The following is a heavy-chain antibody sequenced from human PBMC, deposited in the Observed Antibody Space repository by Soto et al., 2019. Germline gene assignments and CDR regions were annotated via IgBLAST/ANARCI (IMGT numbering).Heavy chain of an antibody. Sequence: SETLSLTCTVSGGSMRSYSWSWFRRPPGGRLELFGCISYTGSADCSPSLKSLISMSVDTFKNQFSLKLNSVTAADTAVYYCLRSHGGYWGQGIQVTVSS. J-gene: IGHJ4*02. V-gene: IGHV4-59*03. CDR2: ISYTGSA. CDR3: LRSHGGY. CDR1: GGSMRSYS.